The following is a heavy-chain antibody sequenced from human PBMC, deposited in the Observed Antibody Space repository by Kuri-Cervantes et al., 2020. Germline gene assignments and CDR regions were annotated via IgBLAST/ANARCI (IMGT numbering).Heavy chain of an antibody. J-gene: IGHJ4*02. D-gene: IGHD3-22*01. CDR2: ISWNSGSI. CDR1: GFTFDDYA. V-gene: IGHV3-9*01. Sequence: LSLTCAASGFTFDDYAMHWVRQAPGKGLEWVSGISWNSGSIGYADSVKGRFTISRDNAKNSLYLQMNSLRAEDTAVYYCASHMYYYDSSGYDYWGQGTLVTVSS. CDR3: ASHMYYYDSSGYDY.